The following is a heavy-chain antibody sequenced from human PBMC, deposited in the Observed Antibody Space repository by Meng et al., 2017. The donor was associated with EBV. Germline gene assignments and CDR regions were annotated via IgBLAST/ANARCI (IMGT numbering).Heavy chain of an antibody. V-gene: IGHV4-61*01. CDR1: GASVSGGTFP. D-gene: IGHD2-2*01. Sequence: VQLQESGPGLGKPSQTLSLTCTVSGASVSGGTFPWSWIRQPPGKELQWIGYIYDGGTTIYNPSLKSRVTIFLDTSRNQFSLGLRSVTTADTAVYYCAKSSSSTPGVVDSWGQGTLVTVSS. CDR3: AKSSSSTPGVVDS. J-gene: IGHJ4*02. CDR2: IYDGGTT.